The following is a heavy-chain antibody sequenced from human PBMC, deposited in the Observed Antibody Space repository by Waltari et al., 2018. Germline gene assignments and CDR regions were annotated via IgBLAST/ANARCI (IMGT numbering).Heavy chain of an antibody. V-gene: IGHV1-69*01. CDR3: ARSMVYAIQTPYYFDY. D-gene: IGHD2-8*01. Sequence: QVQLVQSGAEVKKPGSSVKVSCTASGGPFSSYAISWVRQAPGQGLEWMGGIIPIFGTANYAQKFQGRVTITADESTSTAYMELSSLRSEDTAVYYCARSMVYAIQTPYYFDYWGQGTLVTVSS. J-gene: IGHJ4*02. CDR1: GGPFSSYA. CDR2: IIPIFGTA.